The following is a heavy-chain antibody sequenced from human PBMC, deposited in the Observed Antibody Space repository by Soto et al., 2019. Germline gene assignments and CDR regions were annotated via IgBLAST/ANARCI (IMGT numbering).Heavy chain of an antibody. CDR3: ARGRITIFGVVRYYYGMDV. CDR2: INHSGST. Sequence: PSETLSLTCAVYGGSFSGYYWSWIRQPPGKGLEWIGEINHSGSTNYNPSPKSRVTISVDTSKNQFSLKLSSVTAADTAVYYCARGRITIFGVVRYYYGMDVWGQGTTVTVSS. CDR1: GGSFSGYY. D-gene: IGHD3-3*01. V-gene: IGHV4-34*01. J-gene: IGHJ6*02.